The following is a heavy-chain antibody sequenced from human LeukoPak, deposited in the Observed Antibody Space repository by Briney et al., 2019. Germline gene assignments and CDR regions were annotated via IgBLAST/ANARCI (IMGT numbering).Heavy chain of an antibody. CDR1: GFTFSAYG. V-gene: IGHV3-30*02. J-gene: IGHJ4*02. D-gene: IGHD6-19*01. CDR3: AKVGYGWYEVDY. CDR2: IRYDGSEG. Sequence: GGSLRLSCAASGFTFSAYGMHWVRQAPGKGLDWVAFIRYDGSEGYYADSVKDRFTVSRDNSKNRMYLQMNSLRAEDTAIYYCAKVGYGWYEVDYWGQGTLVTVSS.